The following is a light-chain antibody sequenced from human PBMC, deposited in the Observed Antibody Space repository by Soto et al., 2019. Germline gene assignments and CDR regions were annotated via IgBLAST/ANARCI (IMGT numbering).Light chain of an antibody. V-gene: IGLV1-47*01. J-gene: IGLJ2*01. CDR3: AAWDAGVSGPA. Sequence: QSVLTQPPSASGTPGQRVTISCSGSSSNIGSKYVYWYQQLPVTAPKLLMYRNNQRPSGVPDRFSGSKSGTSASLAISGLRSEDEADYYCAAWDAGVSGPAFGGGTKVTVL. CDR1: SSNIGSKY. CDR2: RNN.